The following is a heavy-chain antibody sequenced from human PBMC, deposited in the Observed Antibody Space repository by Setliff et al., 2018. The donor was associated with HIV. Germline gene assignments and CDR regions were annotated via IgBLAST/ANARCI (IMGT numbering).Heavy chain of an antibody. V-gene: IGHV4-39*07. J-gene: IGHJ6*02. Sequence: KPSETLSLTCTVSGGSISSSNYYWGWIRQPPGKGLEWIGSIYYSGSTNYNPSLKSRVTISVDTSKNQFSLKLRSVTAADTAVYYCARQYNRQYGMDVWGQGTTVTVSS. CDR1: GGSISSSNYY. CDR3: ARQYNRQYGMDV. D-gene: IGHD1-20*01. CDR2: IYYSGST.